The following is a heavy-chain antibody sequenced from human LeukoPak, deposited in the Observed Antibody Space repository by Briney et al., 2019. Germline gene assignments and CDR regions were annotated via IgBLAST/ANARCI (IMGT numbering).Heavy chain of an antibody. V-gene: IGHV3-74*01. CDR1: GFTFSSYW. CDR2: INSDGSST. CDR3: ATLGYYDSSGPDY. J-gene: IGHJ4*02. D-gene: IGHD3-22*01. Sequence: GGSLRLSCAASGFTFSSYWMHWVRQAPGKGLVWVSRINSDGSSTSYADSVKGRFTISRDNAKNTLYLQMNSLRAKDTAVYYCATLGYYDSSGPDYWGQGTLVTVSS.